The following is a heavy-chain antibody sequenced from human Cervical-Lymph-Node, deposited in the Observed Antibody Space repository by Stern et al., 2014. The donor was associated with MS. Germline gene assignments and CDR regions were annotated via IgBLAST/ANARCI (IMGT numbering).Heavy chain of an antibody. CDR3: ARGAYTYGFDGFSGAFDL. CDR2: VSYDGLNE. D-gene: IGHD5-18*01. V-gene: IGHV3-30*04. Sequence: QVQLVESGGGVVQPGKSLRLSCGTSGFTFTSYAMHWVRQAPGKGLDWVAGVSYDGLNEYYADSVKGRFTISRGNSKKTVSLQMNSLRPEDTALYYCARGAYTYGFDGFSGAFDLWGQGTMVTVSS. J-gene: IGHJ3*01. CDR1: GFTFTSYA.